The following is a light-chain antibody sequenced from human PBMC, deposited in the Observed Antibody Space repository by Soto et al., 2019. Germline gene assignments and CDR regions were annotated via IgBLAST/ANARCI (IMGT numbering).Light chain of an antibody. CDR3: QSYDSSLSAYV. CDR2: ANS. Sequence: QSVLTQPPSASGTPGQRVTISYSGSSSNIGTNSVNWYQQLPGTAPKLLIFANSFRPSGVPDRFSGSKSGTSASLATTGLQAEDEADYYCQSYDSSLSAYVFGTGTKVTVL. CDR1: SSNIGTNS. J-gene: IGLJ1*01. V-gene: IGLV1-40*01.